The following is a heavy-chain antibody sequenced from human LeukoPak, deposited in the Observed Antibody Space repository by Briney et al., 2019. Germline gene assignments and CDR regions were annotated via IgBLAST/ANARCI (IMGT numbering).Heavy chain of an antibody. J-gene: IGHJ6*02. Sequence: GGSLRLSCAASGFTFSTYALSWVRQAPGKGLEWVSAISGSGDTTYYADSVKGRFTISRDNSENTLYLQMNSLRAEDTAVYYCAKSGPRVSGWYGWDVGGRGTTVTVSS. CDR3: AKSGPRVSGWYGWDV. CDR2: ISGSGDTT. V-gene: IGHV3-23*01. D-gene: IGHD6-19*01. CDR1: GFTFSTYA.